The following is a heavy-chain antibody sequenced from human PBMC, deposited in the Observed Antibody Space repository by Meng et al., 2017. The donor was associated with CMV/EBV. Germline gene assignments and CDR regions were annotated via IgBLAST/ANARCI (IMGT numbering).Heavy chain of an antibody. CDR2: IYYSGST. CDR1: GGSISNYY. D-gene: IGHD3-16*01. J-gene: IGHJ3*02. V-gene: IGHV4-59*01. Sequence: SETLSLTCTVSGGSISNYYWSWVRQPPGKRLEWIGYIYYSGSTNYNPSLKSRVTISVDTSKNQFSLKLSSVTAADTAVYYCARGGALAAFDIWGQGTMVTVSS. CDR3: ARGGALAAFDI.